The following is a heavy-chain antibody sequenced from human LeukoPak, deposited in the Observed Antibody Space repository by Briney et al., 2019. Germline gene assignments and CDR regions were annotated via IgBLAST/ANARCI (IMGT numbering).Heavy chain of an antibody. CDR3: ARGAGGGYDYFDY. D-gene: IGHD5-12*01. V-gene: IGHV4-4*07. Sequence: SGTLSLTCTVSGGSISSSHWSWIRQPAGKGLEWIGRINSSGSTNYNPSLKSRVTMSVDTSRNQFSLKLSSVTAADTAVYYCARGAGGGYDYFDYWGREPWSPSPQ. J-gene: IGHJ4*02. CDR1: GGSISSSH. CDR2: INSSGST.